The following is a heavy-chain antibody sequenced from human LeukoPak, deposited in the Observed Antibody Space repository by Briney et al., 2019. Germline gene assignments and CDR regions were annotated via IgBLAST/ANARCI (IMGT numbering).Heavy chain of an antibody. D-gene: IGHD6-13*01. CDR2: ISGSGDST. V-gene: IGHV3-23*01. Sequence: GGSLRLSCAASGFTFSSYAMSWVRQAPGRGLERVSAISGSGDSTYYGDSVKGRSTISRDNSKNTLYLQMNSLRAEDTAVYYCAKTRPLDSSSWSHGDYWGQGTLVTVSS. J-gene: IGHJ4*02. CDR3: AKTRPLDSSSWSHGDY. CDR1: GFTFSSYA.